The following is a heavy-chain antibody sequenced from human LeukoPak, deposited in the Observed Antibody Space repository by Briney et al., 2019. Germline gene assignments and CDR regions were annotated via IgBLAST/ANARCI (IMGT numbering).Heavy chain of an antibody. J-gene: IGHJ6*02. CDR1: GFTFSSYS. Sequence: GGSLRLSCAASGFTFSSYSMNWVRQAPGKGLEWVSSISSSSSYIYYADSVKGRFTISRDNAKNSLYLQMNSLRAEDTAVYYCARAYYYGSGSPSNEGYYSGMDVWGQGTTVTVSS. CDR3: ARAYYYGSGSPSNEGYYSGMDV. CDR2: ISSSSSYI. D-gene: IGHD3-10*01. V-gene: IGHV3-21*01.